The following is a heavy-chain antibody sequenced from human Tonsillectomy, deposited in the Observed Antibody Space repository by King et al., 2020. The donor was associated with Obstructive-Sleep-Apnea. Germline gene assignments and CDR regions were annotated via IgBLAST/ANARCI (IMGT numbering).Heavy chain of an antibody. V-gene: IGHV3-49*03. CDR1: GFTFGDYA. J-gene: IGHJ4*02. CDR3: TRVRDYGDYEFYFDY. D-gene: IGHD4-17*01. Sequence: VQLVESGGGLVQPGRSLRLSCTASGFTFGDYAMSWFRQAPGKGLEWVGFIRSKANGGTTEHAASVKGIFTISRDDSKSIAYLQMNGLKTEDTAVYYCTRVRDYGDYEFYFDYWGQGTLVTVSS. CDR2: IRSKANGGTT.